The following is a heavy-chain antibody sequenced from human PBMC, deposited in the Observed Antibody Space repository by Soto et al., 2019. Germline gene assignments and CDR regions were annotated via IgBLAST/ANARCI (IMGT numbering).Heavy chain of an antibody. CDR1: GFTFSSSW. CDR3: VRGGVLRFLEWQQSAQPSSLVIITCYYYYGMDV. V-gene: IGHV3-7*03. CDR2: IKCDGSEK. J-gene: IGHJ6*02. Sequence: GGSLRLSCAASGFTFSSSWMHWVCQAPEKGLEWVADIKCDGSEKYYVDSVKGRLTISRDNAKNSLYLQVNSLRAEDMTVYYCVRGGVLRFLEWQQSAQPSSLVIITCYYYYGMDVWGQGTTVTVSS. D-gene: IGHD3-3*01.